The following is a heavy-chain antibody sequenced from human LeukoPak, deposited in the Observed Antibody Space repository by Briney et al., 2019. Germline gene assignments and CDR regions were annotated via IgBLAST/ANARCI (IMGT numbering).Heavy chain of an antibody. J-gene: IGHJ4*02. CDR1: GYTFTGHY. CDR2: MNPNSGNT. Sequence: AASVKVSCKASGYTFTGHYMHWVRQATGQGLEWMGWMNPNSGNTGYAQKFQGRVTMTRYTSISTAYMELSRLRSDDTAVYYCARSWGASEARRITISYWGQGTLVTVSS. V-gene: IGHV1-2*02. D-gene: IGHD3-9*01. CDR3: ARSWGASEARRITISY.